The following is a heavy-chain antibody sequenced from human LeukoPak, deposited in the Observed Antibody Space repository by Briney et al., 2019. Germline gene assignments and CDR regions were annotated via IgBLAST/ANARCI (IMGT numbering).Heavy chain of an antibody. V-gene: IGHV3-30-3*01. J-gene: IGHJ1*01. Sequence: PGGSLRLSCAASGFTFSSYWMSWVRQAPGKGLEWVAVISYDGSNKYYADSVKGRFTISRDNSKNTLYLQMNSLRAEDTAVYYCAREGIPEYFQHWGQGTLVTVSS. CDR3: AREGIPEYFQH. CDR2: ISYDGSNK. CDR1: GFTFSSYW. D-gene: IGHD3-10*01.